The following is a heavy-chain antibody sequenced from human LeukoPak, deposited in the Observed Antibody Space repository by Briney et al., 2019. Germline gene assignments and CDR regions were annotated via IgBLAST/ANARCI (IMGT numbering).Heavy chain of an antibody. V-gene: IGHV3-23*01. CDR1: GFTFSSYA. Sequence: GRSLRLSCAASGFTFSSYAMSWVRQAPGKGLEWVSAISGSGGSTYYADSVKGRFTISRDNSKNTLYLQMNSLRAEDTAVYYCARDGAITMVRGVLDYWGQGTLVTVSS. J-gene: IGHJ4*02. CDR2: ISGSGGST. CDR3: ARDGAITMVRGVLDY. D-gene: IGHD3-10*01.